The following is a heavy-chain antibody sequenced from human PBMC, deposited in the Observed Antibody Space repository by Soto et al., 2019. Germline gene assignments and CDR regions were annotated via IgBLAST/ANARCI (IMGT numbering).Heavy chain of an antibody. D-gene: IGHD5-12*01. Sequence: QVQLVQSGAEVKKPGASVKVSCKASGYTFISYDINWVRQATGQGLEWMGWMNPNTGDTGYAQKFQGRVTMTRNTSINTANLELSSLRSDDTAVDFCARGDGYIFDYWGQGTLVTVSS. V-gene: IGHV1-8*01. J-gene: IGHJ4*02. CDR3: ARGDGYIFDY. CDR2: MNPNTGDT. CDR1: GYTFISYD.